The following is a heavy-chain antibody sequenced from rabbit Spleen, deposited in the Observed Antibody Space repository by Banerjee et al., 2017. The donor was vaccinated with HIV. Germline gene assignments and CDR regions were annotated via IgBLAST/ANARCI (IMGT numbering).Heavy chain of an antibody. Sequence: QEQLVESGGGLVQPGGSLKLSCKASGFDFSNYGVSWVRQAPGKGLEWIGYIEPIFGNTYYANWVNGRFTISSHNAQNTLYLQLSSLTAADTAAYFCARYDGGSRYDKHYFNLWGPGTLVTVS. J-gene: IGHJ4*01. CDR3: ARYDGGSRYDKHYFNL. D-gene: IGHD8-1*01. V-gene: IGHV1S47*01. CDR1: GFDFSNYG. CDR2: IEPIFGNT.